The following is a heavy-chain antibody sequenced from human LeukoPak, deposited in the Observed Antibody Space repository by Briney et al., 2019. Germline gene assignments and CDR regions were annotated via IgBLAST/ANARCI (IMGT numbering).Heavy chain of an antibody. CDR2: IKEDGSEK. V-gene: IGHV3-7*03. J-gene: IGHJ4*02. Sequence: PGGSLRLSCAASGFTFGSYGMHWVRQAPGQGLEWVASIKEDGSEKHYVDSVKGRFTISRDNGKNSLYLQMNSLRAEDTAVYYCARDSGWWRFDFWGQGTLVTVSS. CDR3: ARDSGWWRFDF. CDR1: GFTFGSYG. D-gene: IGHD6-13*01.